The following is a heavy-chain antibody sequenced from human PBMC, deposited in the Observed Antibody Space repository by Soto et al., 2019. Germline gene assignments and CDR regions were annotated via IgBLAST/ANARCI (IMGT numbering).Heavy chain of an antibody. CDR1: GGTFSSYA. CDR3: GRDRALKTSCGGACYPPRDVFDL. Sequence: SVKVSCKASGGTFSSYAISWVRQAPGQGLEWMGGIIPIFGTANYAQKFQGRVTITADESTSTAYMELSSLRSEDTAVYSCGRDRALKTSCGGACYPPRDVFDLRGQGSSVTVSS. V-gene: IGHV1-69*13. CDR2: IIPIFGTA. J-gene: IGHJ3*01. D-gene: IGHD2-21*02.